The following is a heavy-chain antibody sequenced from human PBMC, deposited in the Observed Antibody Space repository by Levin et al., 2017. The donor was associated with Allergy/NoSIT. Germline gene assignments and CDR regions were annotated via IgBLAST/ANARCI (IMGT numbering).Heavy chain of an antibody. D-gene: IGHD3-10*01. V-gene: IGHV4-31*03. CDR1: GGSISSGGYY. J-gene: IGHJ6*02. CDR2: IYYSGST. Sequence: SQTLSLTCTVSGGSISSGGYYWSWIRQHPGKGLEWIGYIYYSGSTYYNPSLKSRVTISIDTSKSQFSLKLSSVTAADTAVYYCARGYYYGSGRYYVPNPYYYYYGMDVWGQGTTVTVSS. CDR3: ARGYYYGSGRYYVPNPYYYYYGMDV.